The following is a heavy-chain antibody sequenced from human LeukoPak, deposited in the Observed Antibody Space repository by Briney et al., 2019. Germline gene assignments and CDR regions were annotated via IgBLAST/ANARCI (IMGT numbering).Heavy chain of an antibody. Sequence: SETLSLTCTVSGGSISSYYWSWIRQPPGKGLEWIGYIYYSGSTNYNPFLKSRVTISVDTSKNQFSLKLSSVTAADTAVYYCARLTYYDFWSGYGSWFDPWGQGTLVTVSS. CDR2: IYYSGST. CDR3: ARLTYYDFWSGYGSWFDP. CDR1: GGSISSYY. D-gene: IGHD3-3*01. J-gene: IGHJ5*02. V-gene: IGHV4-59*08.